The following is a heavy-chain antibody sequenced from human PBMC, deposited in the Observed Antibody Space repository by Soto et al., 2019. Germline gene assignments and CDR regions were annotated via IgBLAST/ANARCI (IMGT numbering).Heavy chain of an antibody. J-gene: IGHJ4*02. D-gene: IGHD6-19*01. Sequence: QLQLQESGPGLVKPSETLSLTCTVSGGSISSSSYYWGWIRQPPGKGLEWIGSIYYSGSTYYNPSLKSRVTISVNTSKNQFPLKLVSVTAADTAVYYCARHCWEVAGTCGVGGGGDYWGQGTLVTVSS. CDR3: ARHCWEVAGTCGVGGGGDY. V-gene: IGHV4-39*01. CDR1: GGSISSSSYY. CDR2: IYYSGST.